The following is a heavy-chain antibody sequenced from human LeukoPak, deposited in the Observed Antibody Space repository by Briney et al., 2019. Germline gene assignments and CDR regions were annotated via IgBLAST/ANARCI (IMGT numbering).Heavy chain of an antibody. CDR1: GGSISSSGYY. Sequence: PSETLSLTCTVSGGSISSSGYYWGWIRQPPGKGLEWIGSIYYSGSTYYNPSLKSRVTISVDTPKNQFSLKLSSVTAADTAVYYCARVSRITMVRGVTPFDYWGQGTLVTVSS. J-gene: IGHJ4*02. CDR3: ARVSRITMVRGVTPFDY. D-gene: IGHD3-10*01. CDR2: IYYSGST. V-gene: IGHV4-39*01.